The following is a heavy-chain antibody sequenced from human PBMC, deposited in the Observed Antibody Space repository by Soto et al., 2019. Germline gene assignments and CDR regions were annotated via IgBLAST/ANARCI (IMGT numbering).Heavy chain of an antibody. V-gene: IGHV3-30*18. CDR1: GFTFSSYG. D-gene: IGHD2-15*01. CDR3: AKEGTPTWFDYGMDV. CDR2: ISYDGSNK. J-gene: IGHJ6*02. Sequence: PGGSLRLSCAASGFTFSSYGMHWVRQAPGKGLEWVAVISYDGSNKYYADSVKGRFTISRDNSKNTLYLQMNSLRAEETDVYYCAKEGTPTWFDYGMDVWGQGTTVTVAS.